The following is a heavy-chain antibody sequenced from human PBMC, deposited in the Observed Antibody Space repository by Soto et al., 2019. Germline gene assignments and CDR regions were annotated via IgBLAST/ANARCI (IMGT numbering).Heavy chain of an antibody. J-gene: IGHJ4*02. Sequence: GGSLRLSCAASGFTFNNYWMHWVRQAPGKGLVWVSRINDQGSSPSYADSVKGRFTISRDNSRNTLDPQMNSLRAEDTAVYYCAKDTYYYDRSGYYTYDHWGQGTQVTVSS. CDR1: GFTFNNYW. V-gene: IGHV3-74*01. CDR2: INDQGSSP. CDR3: AKDTYYYDRSGYYTYDH. D-gene: IGHD3-22*01.